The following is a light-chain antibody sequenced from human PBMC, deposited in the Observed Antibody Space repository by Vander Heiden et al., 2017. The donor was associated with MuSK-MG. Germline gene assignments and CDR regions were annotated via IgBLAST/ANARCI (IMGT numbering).Light chain of an antibody. V-gene: IGKV4-1*01. CDR2: WAS. CDR1: QSLLYSSNNKNY. CDR3: QQYYSIPYT. J-gene: IGKJ2*01. Sequence: DIVMTQSPDSLAVSLGERATINCKSSQSLLYSSNNKNYLVWNQQKPGQSPKLLIYWASTRESGVPDRFSGSGSGTDFTLTISSLQAEDVAVYYCQQYYSIPYTFGQGTKLEI.